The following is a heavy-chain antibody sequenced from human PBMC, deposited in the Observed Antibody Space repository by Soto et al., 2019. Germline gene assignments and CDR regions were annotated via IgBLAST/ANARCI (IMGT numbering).Heavy chain of an antibody. V-gene: IGHV3-30*18. Sequence: QVQLVESGGGVVQPGRSLRLSCAASGFTFSSYGMHWVRQAPGKGLEWVAVISYDGSNKYYADSVKGRFTISGDNSKNTLYLQMNSLRAEDTAVYYCAKDRGTTVNWFDPWGQGTLVTVSS. CDR2: ISYDGSNK. CDR1: GFTFSSYG. J-gene: IGHJ5*02. CDR3: AKDRGTTVNWFDP. D-gene: IGHD4-17*01.